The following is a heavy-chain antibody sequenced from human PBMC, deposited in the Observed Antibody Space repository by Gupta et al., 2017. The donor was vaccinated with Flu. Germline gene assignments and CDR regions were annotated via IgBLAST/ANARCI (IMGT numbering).Heavy chain of an antibody. D-gene: IGHD4-23*01. Sequence: EVQLVESGGGLVKPGGSLRLSCAASGFTFSSYSMNWVRQAPGKGLEWVSSISSSSSYIYYADSVKGRFTISRDNAKNSLYLQMNSLRAEDTAVYYCARVVSYGGNFEYWGQGTLVTVSS. CDR2: ISSSSSYI. CDR1: GFTFSSYS. J-gene: IGHJ4*02. CDR3: ARVVSYGGNFEY. V-gene: IGHV3-21*01.